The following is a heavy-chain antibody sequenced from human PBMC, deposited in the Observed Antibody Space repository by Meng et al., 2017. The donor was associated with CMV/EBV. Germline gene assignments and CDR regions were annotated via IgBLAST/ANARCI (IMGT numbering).Heavy chain of an antibody. J-gene: IGHJ4*02. Sequence: GGSLRLSCAASGFTFSSYAMSWVRQAPGKGLEWVSAISSSGGSTYYADSVKGRFTISRDNSKNTLYLQMNSLRAEDTAVYYCAKARIPYYYDSSGYYFFDYWGQGTLVTVSS. V-gene: IGHV3-23*01. D-gene: IGHD3-22*01. CDR1: GFTFSSYA. CDR2: ISSSGGST. CDR3: AKARIPYYYDSSGYYFFDY.